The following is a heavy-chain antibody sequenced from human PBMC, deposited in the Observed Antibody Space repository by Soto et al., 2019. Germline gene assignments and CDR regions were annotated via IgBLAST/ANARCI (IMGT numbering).Heavy chain of an antibody. CDR2: IFYTGTT. V-gene: IGHV4-39*01. D-gene: IGHD4-17*01. J-gene: IGHJ4*02. CDR3: ARHYNGDYVFDY. CDR1: GGSMRSSSYY. Sequence: QVQLQESGPGLVKPSETLSLTCSVSGGSMRSSSYYWAWIRQPPGKGLEWIGSIFYTGTTYYNPSLKSRVIVSVDTSTNHFSLQLMSLTAADTAVYYCARHYNGDYVFDYWGQGTLVTVSS.